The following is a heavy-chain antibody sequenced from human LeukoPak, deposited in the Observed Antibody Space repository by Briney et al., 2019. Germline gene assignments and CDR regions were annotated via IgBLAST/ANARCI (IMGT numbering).Heavy chain of an antibody. D-gene: IGHD2/OR15-2a*01. V-gene: IGHV3-23*01. J-gene: IGHJ4*02. CDR3: AKVVAGNIDYYFDY. CDR1: GFTVSSAY. CDR2: ISGTGGST. Sequence: GGSLRLSCAASGFTVSSAYVSWVRQAPGKGLEWVAGISGTGGSTHYADSVKGRFTISRDNSKNTVYLQMRNLRVEHTAVYYCAKVVAGNIDYYFDYWGQGILVAVSS.